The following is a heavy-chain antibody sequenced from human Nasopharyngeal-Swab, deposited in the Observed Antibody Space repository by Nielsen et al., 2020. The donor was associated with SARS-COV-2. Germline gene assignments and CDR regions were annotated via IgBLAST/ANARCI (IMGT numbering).Heavy chain of an antibody. Sequence: GSLKISCAASGFTFSSYGMHWVRQAPGKGLEWVSGVSGSGNPYYADSVKGRFTLSRDNSKNTLSLQMNSLRAEDTAVYYCAKVLTGANIYYSLDVWGQGTTVTVSS. CDR1: GFTFSSYG. D-gene: IGHD3-9*01. V-gene: IGHV3-23*01. CDR2: VSGSGNP. J-gene: IGHJ6*02. CDR3: AKVLTGANIYYSLDV.